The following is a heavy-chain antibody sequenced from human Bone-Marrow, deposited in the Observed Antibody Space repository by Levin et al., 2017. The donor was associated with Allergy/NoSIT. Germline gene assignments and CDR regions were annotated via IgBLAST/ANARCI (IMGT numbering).Heavy chain of an antibody. D-gene: IGHD3-3*01. Sequence: GGSLRLSCAASGFTFDSYSMSWVRQAPGKGLEWVSASSCSGGNTYYADSVKGRFIISRDNSRNTLYLQTDSLRAEDTAVYDCARGAREDVWSEYYREGGDWYFDLWGRGTRVIVSS. CDR3: ARGAREDVWSEYYREGGDWYFDL. V-gene: IGHV3-23*01. CDR2: SSCSGGNT. J-gene: IGHJ2*01. CDR1: GFTFDSYS.